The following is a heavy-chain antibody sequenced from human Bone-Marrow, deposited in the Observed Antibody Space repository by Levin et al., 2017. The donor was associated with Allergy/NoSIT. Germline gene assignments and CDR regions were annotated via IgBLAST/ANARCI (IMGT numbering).Heavy chain of an antibody. J-gene: IGHJ4*02. Sequence: PGGSLRLSCAASGFTFSSYGMHWVRQAPGKGLEWVAVIWYDGSNKYYADSVKGRFTISRDNSKNTLYLQMNSLRAEDTAVYYCARDKVINYYDSSGFDYWGQGTLVTVSS. CDR1: GFTFSSYG. CDR2: IWYDGSNK. D-gene: IGHD3-22*01. CDR3: ARDKVINYYDSSGFDY. V-gene: IGHV3-33*01.